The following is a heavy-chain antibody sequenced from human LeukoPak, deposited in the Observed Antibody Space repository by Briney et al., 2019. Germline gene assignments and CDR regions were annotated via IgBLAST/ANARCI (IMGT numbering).Heavy chain of an antibody. Sequence: SETLSLTCTVSGGSIRSFYWSWIRQPAGKGLEWIGRMFTGGSSNYNPSLKSRVTMSADTSKNQFSLKLSSMTAADTAVYYCARGPYGGNSMYYFDSWGQGALVSVSS. CDR2: MFTGGSS. CDR3: ARGPYGGNSMYYFDS. CDR1: GGSIRSFY. V-gene: IGHV4-4*07. J-gene: IGHJ4*02. D-gene: IGHD4-23*01.